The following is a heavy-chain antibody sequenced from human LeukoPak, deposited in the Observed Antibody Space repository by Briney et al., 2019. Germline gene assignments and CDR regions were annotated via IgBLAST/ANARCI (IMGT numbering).Heavy chain of an antibody. CDR1: GGTFSSYA. V-gene: IGHV1-69*05. CDR2: IIPIFGTA. CDR3: ARVVSGTHYYMDV. J-gene: IGHJ6*03. Sequence: SVKVSCKASGGTFSSYAISWVRQAPGQGLEWMGGIIPIFGTANYAQKFQGRVTITTDESTSTAYMELSSLRSEDTAVYYCARVVSGTHYYMDVWGQGTMVTVSS. D-gene: IGHD1-1*01.